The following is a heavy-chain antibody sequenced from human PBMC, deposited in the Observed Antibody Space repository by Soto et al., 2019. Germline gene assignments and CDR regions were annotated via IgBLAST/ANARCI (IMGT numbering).Heavy chain of an antibody. CDR3: ARDXELAYCGGDCYSQAFDI. CDR1: GYTFTSYG. D-gene: IGHD2-21*02. J-gene: IGHJ3*02. CDR2: ISAYNGNT. V-gene: IGHV1-18*04. Sequence: ASVKVSCKDSGYTFTSYGISWVRQAPGQGLEWMGWISAYNGNTNYAQKLQGRATMTTDTSTSTAYMELRSLRSDDTAVYYCARDXELAYCGGDCYSQAFDIWGQGTMVTVSS.